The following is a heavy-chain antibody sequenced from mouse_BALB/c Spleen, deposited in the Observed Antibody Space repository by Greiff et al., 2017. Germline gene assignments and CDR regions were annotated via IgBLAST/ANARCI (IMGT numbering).Heavy chain of an antibody. CDR1: GYTFTDYN. J-gene: IGHJ3*01. V-gene: IGHV1S29*02. Sequence: EVQLQQSGPELVKPGASVKISCKASGYTFTDYNMHWVKQSQGKSLEWIGYIYTYNGGTCYNQKIKRQATLTVDNSSSTAYMELRSLTSEDSAVYYCARGGYSHDGACVAYWGQGTLVTVSA. CDR3: ARGGYSHDGACVAY. CDR2: IYTYNGGT. D-gene: IGHD2-12*01.